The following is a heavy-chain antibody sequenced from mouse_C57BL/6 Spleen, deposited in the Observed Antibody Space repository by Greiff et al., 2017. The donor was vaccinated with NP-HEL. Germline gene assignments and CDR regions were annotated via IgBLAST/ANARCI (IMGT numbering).Heavy chain of an antibody. J-gene: IGHJ2*01. D-gene: IGHD2-3*01. Sequence: VKLVESGPGLVAPSQSLSITCTVSGFSLTSYAISWVRQPPGKGLEWLGVIWTGGGTNYNSALKSRLSISKDNSKSQVFLKMNSLQTDDTARYYCARNYDGYQYYFDYWGQGTTLTVSS. CDR2: IWTGGGT. CDR3: ARNYDGYQYYFDY. CDR1: GFSLTSYA. V-gene: IGHV2-9-1*01.